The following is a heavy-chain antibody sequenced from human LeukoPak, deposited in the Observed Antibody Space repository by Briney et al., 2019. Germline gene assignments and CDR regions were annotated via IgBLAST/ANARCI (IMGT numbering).Heavy chain of an antibody. Sequence: SETLSLTCAVYGGSFSGYYWSWIRQPPGKGQEWIGEINHSGSTNYNPSLKSRVTISVDTSKNQFSLKLSSVTAADTAGYYCVRGGRIVTSRRWDAFDIWGQGTMVTVSS. V-gene: IGHV4-34*01. D-gene: IGHD3-22*01. J-gene: IGHJ3*02. CDR2: INHSGST. CDR3: VRGGRIVTSRRWDAFDI. CDR1: GGSFSGYY.